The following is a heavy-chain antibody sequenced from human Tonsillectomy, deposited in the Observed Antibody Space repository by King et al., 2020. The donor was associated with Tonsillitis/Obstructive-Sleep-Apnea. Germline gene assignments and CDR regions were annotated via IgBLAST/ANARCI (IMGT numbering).Heavy chain of an antibody. CDR1: GFTFSSYA. Sequence: VQLLESGGGLVQPGGSLRLSCSASGFTFSSYAMSWVRQAPGKGLEWVSAISGSGGSTYYADSGKGRFTISRDNSKNTLYLQMNSLRAEDTAVYYCAKGHNYEDRSGYYYVFQYFDYWGQGTLVTVSS. D-gene: IGHD3-22*01. CDR2: ISGSGGST. J-gene: IGHJ4*02. CDR3: AKGHNYEDRSGYYYVFQYFDY. V-gene: IGHV3-23*01.